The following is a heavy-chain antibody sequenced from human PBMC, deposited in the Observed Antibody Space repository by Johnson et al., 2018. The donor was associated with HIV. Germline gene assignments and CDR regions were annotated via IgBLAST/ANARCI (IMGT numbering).Heavy chain of an antibody. CDR3: AKGASGSQRRGAFHI. D-gene: IGHD1-26*01. V-gene: IGHV3-53*01. J-gene: IGHJ3*02. Sequence: EVQLVESGGGLIQPGGSLRLSCAASGFTVSSNYMGWVRQAPGKGLEWVSVIYSGGSTYYADSVKGRFTISRDNSKNTLYLQMNSLRAEDTAVYYCAKGASGSQRRGAFHIWGQGTMVTVSS. CDR2: IYSGGST. CDR1: GFTVSSNY.